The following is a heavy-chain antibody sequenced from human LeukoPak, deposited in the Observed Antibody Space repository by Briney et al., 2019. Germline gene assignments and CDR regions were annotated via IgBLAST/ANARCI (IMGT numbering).Heavy chain of an antibody. CDR1: GFTFSSYW. D-gene: IGHD2-15*01. CDR2: IKQDGSEK. V-gene: IGHV3-7*01. J-gene: IGHJ6*02. Sequence: GGSLRLSCAASGFTFSSYWMSWVRQAPGKGLEWVANIKQDGSEKYYADSVKGRFTISRDNAKNSLYLQMNSLRAEDTAVYYCARGVYCSGGSCYYYYYGMDVWGRGTTVTVSS. CDR3: ARGVYCSGGSCYYYYYGMDV.